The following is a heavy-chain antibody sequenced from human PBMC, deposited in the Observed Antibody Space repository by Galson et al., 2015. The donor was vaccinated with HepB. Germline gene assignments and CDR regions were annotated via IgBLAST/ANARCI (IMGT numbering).Heavy chain of an antibody. V-gene: IGHV3-33*01. D-gene: IGHD2-2*01. CDR2: IWYDGSNK. Sequence: SLRLSCAASGFTFSSYGMHWVRQAPGKGLEWVAVIWYDGSNKYYADSVKGRFTISRDNSKNTLYLQMNSLRAEDTAVYYCARGTDYCSSTSCRGGWGQGTLVTVSS. CDR3: ARGTDYCSSTSCRGG. CDR1: GFTFSSYG. J-gene: IGHJ4*02.